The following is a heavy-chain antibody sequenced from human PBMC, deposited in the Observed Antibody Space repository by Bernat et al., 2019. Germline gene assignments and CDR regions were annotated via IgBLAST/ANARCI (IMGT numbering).Heavy chain of an antibody. D-gene: IGHD5-12*01. CDR3: ARDRGGNIVAADRVDY. CDR1: GYTFTGYY. CDR2: INPNSGGT. J-gene: IGHJ4*02. Sequence: QVQLVQSGSEVKKPGASVKVSCKASGYTFTGYYMHWVRQAPGQGLEWMGRINPNSGGTNYAQKCQGRVTMTRDTSVSTAYMDLSSLVSDDTAVYYWARDRGGNIVAADRVDYWGQGTLVTVAS. V-gene: IGHV1-2*06.